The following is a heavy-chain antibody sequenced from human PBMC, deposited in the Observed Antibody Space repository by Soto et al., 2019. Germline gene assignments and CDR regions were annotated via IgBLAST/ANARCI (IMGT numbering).Heavy chain of an antibody. Sequence: QAQLVESGGGVVQPGRSLRLSCAASGFTFSSYAMHWVRQAPGKGLEWVAVISYDGSNKYYADSVKGRFTISRDNSKNTLYLQMNSLRAEDTAVYYCARVTIVATTLDYWGQGTLVTVSS. CDR2: ISYDGSNK. V-gene: IGHV3-30-3*01. CDR1: GFTFSSYA. D-gene: IGHD5-12*01. J-gene: IGHJ4*02. CDR3: ARVTIVATTLDY.